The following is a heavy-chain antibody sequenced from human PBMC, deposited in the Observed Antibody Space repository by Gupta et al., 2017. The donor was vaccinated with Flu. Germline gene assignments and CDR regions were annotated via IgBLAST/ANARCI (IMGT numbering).Heavy chain of an antibody. V-gene: IGHV1-8*01. CDR1: GYTFISYD. Sequence: QVQPVQSGAEVKKPGASVKFSCKASGYTFISYDISRVRQAPGQGLEWMGWVNANTGKTGYAEKFQGRVTLTRNTSINTAYMELSSLTSDDTAVYYCARDFWSGVYYFGMDVWGQGTTVSVSS. J-gene: IGHJ6*02. D-gene: IGHD3-3*01. CDR2: VNANTGKT. CDR3: ARDFWSGVYYFGMDV.